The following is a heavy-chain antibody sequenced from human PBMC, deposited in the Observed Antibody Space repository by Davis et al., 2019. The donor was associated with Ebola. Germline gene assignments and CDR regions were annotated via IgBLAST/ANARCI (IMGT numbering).Heavy chain of an antibody. CDR3: SRGSPWWDYYYGMDV. CDR2: IYYSGST. D-gene: IGHD2-15*01. CDR1: GGSISSYY. J-gene: IGHJ6*02. Sequence: GSLRLSCTVSGGSISSYYWSWIRQPPGKGLEWIGYIYYSGSTNYNPSLKSRVTISVDKSKNQFSLKLSSVTAADTAVYYCSRGSPWWDYYYGMDVWGQGTTVTVSS. V-gene: IGHV4-59*12.